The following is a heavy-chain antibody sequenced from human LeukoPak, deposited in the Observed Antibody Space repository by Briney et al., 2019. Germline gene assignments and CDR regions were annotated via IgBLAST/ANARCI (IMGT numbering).Heavy chain of an antibody. V-gene: IGHV3-23*01. CDR2: ISGSGGST. Sequence: GGSLRLSCAASGFTFSSYAMSWVRQAPGKGLEWVSAISGSGGSTYYADSVKGRFTISRDNSKNTLYLQMNSLRAEDTAVYYCAKGGTYYDILTGNDAFDIWGQGTMVTVSS. J-gene: IGHJ3*02. CDR1: GFTFSSYA. CDR3: AKGGTYYDILTGNDAFDI. D-gene: IGHD3-9*01.